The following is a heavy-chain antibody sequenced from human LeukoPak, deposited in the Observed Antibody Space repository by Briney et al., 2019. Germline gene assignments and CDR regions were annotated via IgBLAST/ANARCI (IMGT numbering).Heavy chain of an antibody. J-gene: IGHJ4*02. CDR2: ISYDGSNK. CDR3: AKDMGTWIRERTFDY. CDR1: GFTFSSYT. D-gene: IGHD5-18*01. V-gene: IGHV3-30*04. Sequence: GGSLRLSCAASGFTFSSYTMHWVRQAPGKGLEWVAVISYDGSNKYYADSVKGRFTISRDNSKNTLYLQMNSLRAEDTAVYYCAKDMGTWIRERTFDYWGQGTLVTVSS.